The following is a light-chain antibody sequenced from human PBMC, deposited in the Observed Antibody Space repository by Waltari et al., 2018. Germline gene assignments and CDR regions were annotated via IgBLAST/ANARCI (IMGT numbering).Light chain of an antibody. CDR1: QGIGSW. V-gene: IGKV1-12*01. CDR3: QQSDSFPLT. J-gene: IGKJ4*01. Sequence: IQMTQFQSSASAPVVDRVTSTCRASQGIGSWLAWYQQKPGKAPKLLMHTASSLESGVPSRFSGIESGTEFTLTISNLQPEDFAIYYCQQSDSFPLTFGGGTKVE. CDR2: TAS.